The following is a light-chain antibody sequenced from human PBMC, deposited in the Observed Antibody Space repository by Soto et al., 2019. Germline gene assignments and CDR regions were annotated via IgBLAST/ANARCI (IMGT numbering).Light chain of an antibody. CDR2: DSS. CDR3: QQLSHYPYT. CDR1: YTISSS. V-gene: IGKV1-9*01. Sequence: DIQLTQSPSFCPALAKTGATIPCRAGYTISSSLACNQQEPGKPPKLLIYDSSTLQTGVPSRFTGSGSGRKFTLTISGLQFGDFATYFCQQLSHYPYTFGQGTKLEI. J-gene: IGKJ2*01.